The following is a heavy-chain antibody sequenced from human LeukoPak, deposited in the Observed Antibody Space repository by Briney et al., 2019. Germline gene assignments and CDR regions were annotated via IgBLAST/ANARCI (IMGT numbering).Heavy chain of an antibody. V-gene: IGHV4-39*07. CDR1: GGSLGSDTYY. CDR3: ARGSAITMVRGVIRRWFDP. D-gene: IGHD3-10*01. J-gene: IGHJ5*02. Sequence: KPSETLSLTCTFSGGSLGSDTYYWGWIRQPPGKGLEWIGEINHSGSTNYNPSLKSRVTISVDTSKNQFSLKLSSVTAADTAVYYCARGSAITMVRGVIRRWFDPWGQGTLVTVSS. CDR2: INHSGST.